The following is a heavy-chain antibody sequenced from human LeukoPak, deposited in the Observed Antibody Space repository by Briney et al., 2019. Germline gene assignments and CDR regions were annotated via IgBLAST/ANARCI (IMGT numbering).Heavy chain of an antibody. CDR2: IKQDGSEK. CDR3: ARDGRVVPAAPGDY. J-gene: IGHJ4*02. Sequence: GGSLRLSCAASGFTFSSYAMHWVRQAPGKGLEWVANIKQDGSEKYYVDSVKGRFTISRDNAKNSLYLQMNSLRAEDTAVYYCARDGRVVPAAPGDYWGQGTLVTVSS. V-gene: IGHV3-7*03. CDR1: GFTFSSYA. D-gene: IGHD2-2*01.